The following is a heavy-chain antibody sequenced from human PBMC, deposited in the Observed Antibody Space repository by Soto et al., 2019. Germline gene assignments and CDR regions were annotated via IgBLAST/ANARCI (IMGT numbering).Heavy chain of an antibody. Sequence: QVQLVQSGAEVKKPGSSVKVSCKASGGTFSSYAISWVRQAPGQGLEWMGGIIPIFGTANYAQKFQGRVTITADESTSTAYMELSSLRSEDTAVYYCARGDILTGYYNTKGDYYYYYGMDVWGQGTTVTVSS. CDR1: GGTFSSYA. CDR3: ARGDILTGYYNTKGDYYYYYGMDV. D-gene: IGHD3-9*01. V-gene: IGHV1-69*01. J-gene: IGHJ6*02. CDR2: IIPIFGTA.